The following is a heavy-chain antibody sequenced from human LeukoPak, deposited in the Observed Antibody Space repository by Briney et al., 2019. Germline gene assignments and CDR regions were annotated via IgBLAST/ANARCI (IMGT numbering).Heavy chain of an antibody. CDR3: ARLGMVAGSGADP. CDR1: GYSFTSHW. CDR2: IYPGDSDT. V-gene: IGHV5-51*01. J-gene: IGHJ5*02. D-gene: IGHD3-10*01. Sequence: GESLKISCKGSGYSFTSHWIGWVRQMPGKGLEWMGIIYPGDSDTRYSPSFQGQVTISADKSISTAYLQWSSLKTSDTAMYYCARLGMVAGSGADPWGQGTLVTASS.